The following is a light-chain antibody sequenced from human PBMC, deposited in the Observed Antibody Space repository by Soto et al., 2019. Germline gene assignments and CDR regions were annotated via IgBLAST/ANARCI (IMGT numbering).Light chain of an antibody. J-gene: IGKJ2*01. CDR1: QGISTF. CDR3: QQFYSFPYT. CDR2: TAS. V-gene: IGKV1D-8*03. Sequence: VITMTQSPSLLSAATGDRVTISCRVSQGISTFLAWYQQKPGKAPELLISTASTLQSGVPSRFSGSGSGTDFTLTINYLQSEDFATYCCQQFYSFPYTFGQGTKLEIK.